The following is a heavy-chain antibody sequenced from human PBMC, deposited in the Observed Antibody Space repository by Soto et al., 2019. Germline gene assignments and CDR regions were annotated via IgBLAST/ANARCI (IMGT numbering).Heavy chain of an antibody. D-gene: IGHD3-10*01. CDR3: AVQTITMVRGVNFEMDV. CDR2: INPNSGGT. Sequence: ASVKVSCKASGYTFTGYYMHWVRQAPGQGLEWMGWINPNSGGTNYAQKFQGRVTMTRDTSISTAYMELSRLRSDDTAVYYRAVQTITMVRGVNFEMDVWGQGTTVTVSS. V-gene: IGHV1-2*02. CDR1: GYTFTGYY. J-gene: IGHJ6*02.